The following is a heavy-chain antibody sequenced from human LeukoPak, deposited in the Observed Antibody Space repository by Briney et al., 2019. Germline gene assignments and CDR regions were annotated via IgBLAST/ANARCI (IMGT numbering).Heavy chain of an antibody. D-gene: IGHD6-13*01. CDR1: GFTFGSYS. CDR2: ISSSSSYI. J-gene: IGHJ4*02. V-gene: IGHV3-21*01. CDR3: ARGGYSSSDRIDY. Sequence: GGSLRLSCAASGFTFGSYSMNWVRQAPGKGLEWVSSISSSSSYIYYADSVKGRFTISRDNAKNSLYLQMNSLRAEDTAVYYCARGGYSSSDRIDYWGQGTLVTVSS.